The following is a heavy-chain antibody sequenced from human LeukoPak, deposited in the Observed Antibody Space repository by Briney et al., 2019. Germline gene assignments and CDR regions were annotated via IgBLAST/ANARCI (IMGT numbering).Heavy chain of an antibody. J-gene: IGHJ5*02. D-gene: IGHD2-2*01. CDR1: GYTFTGYY. V-gene: IGHV1-2*02. CDR2: INPNSGGT. CDR3: ARGDCSSTSCRDNWFDP. Sequence: ASLKLSSTASGYTFTGYYMHWVRQAPGQGLEWMGWINPNSGGTNYAQKFQGRVTMTRDTSISTAYMELSRLRSDDTALYYCARGDCSSTSCRDNWFDPWGQGTLVTVSS.